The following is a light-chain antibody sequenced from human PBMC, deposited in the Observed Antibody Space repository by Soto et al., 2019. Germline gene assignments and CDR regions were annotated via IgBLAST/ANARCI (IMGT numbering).Light chain of an antibody. CDR1: SRDVGSYNL. CDR2: EVS. V-gene: IGLV2-23*02. Sequence: QSVLTQPASVSGSPGQAITISCTGTSRDVGSYNLVSWYQQHPGKAPKLMIYEVSKRPSGVSNRFSGSKSGNTASLTISGLQAEDEADYYRCSYAGSSTFYAFGTGTKVT. J-gene: IGLJ1*01. CDR3: CSYAGSSTFYA.